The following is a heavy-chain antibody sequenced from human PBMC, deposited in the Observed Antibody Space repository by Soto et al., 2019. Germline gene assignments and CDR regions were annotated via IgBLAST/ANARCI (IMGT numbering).Heavy chain of an antibody. V-gene: IGHV4-34*01. Sequence: SETLSLTCAVYGGSFSGYYWSWIRQPPGKGLEWIGEINHSGSTNYNPSLKSRVTISVDTSKNQFSLKLSSVTAADTAVYYCARVHPVYGDYTGDYWGQGTLVTVSS. CDR2: INHSGST. D-gene: IGHD4-17*01. J-gene: IGHJ4*02. CDR1: GGSFSGYY. CDR3: ARVHPVYGDYTGDY.